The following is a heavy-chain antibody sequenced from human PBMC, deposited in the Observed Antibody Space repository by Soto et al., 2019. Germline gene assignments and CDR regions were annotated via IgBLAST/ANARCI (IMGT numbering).Heavy chain of an antibody. Sequence: QVQLVQSGAEVKKPGASVRISCRASGYSFTSTYVHWVRQAPGQGPEWMGIINPAGGTTYSAQKFQGRLTITSDTSTDTVFMDLNDLTSEDTAVYFCALKVVTDYDNWGQGTLLTVSS. CDR2: INPAGGTT. CDR3: ALKVVTDYDN. J-gene: IGHJ4*02. V-gene: IGHV1-46*01. D-gene: IGHD2-21*02. CDR1: GYSFTSTY.